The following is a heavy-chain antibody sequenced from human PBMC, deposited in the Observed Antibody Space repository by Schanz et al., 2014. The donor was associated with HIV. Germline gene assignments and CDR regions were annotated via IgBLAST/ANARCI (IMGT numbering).Heavy chain of an antibody. CDR1: GYTFSSYD. CDR3: ARPRGSGSYYPPPVY. J-gene: IGHJ4*02. Sequence: QVQLVQSGAEVKKPGASVKVSCKASGYTFSSYDINWVRQATGQGLEWMGWMNPNSGNTGYAQKFQGRVAMTRNTPISSAYVELSSRRSEDTAVYSCARPRGSGSYYPPPVYWGQGTLVTVSS. D-gene: IGHD3-10*01. V-gene: IGHV1-8*02. CDR2: MNPNSGNT.